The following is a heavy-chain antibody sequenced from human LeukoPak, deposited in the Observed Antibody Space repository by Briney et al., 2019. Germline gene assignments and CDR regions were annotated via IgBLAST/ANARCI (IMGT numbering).Heavy chain of an antibody. D-gene: IGHD3-10*01. CDR1: GFAFSNYA. CDR2: LSGGGDSR. V-gene: IGHV3-23*01. J-gene: IGHJ4*02. CDR3: AKAVRSMVTGGGYFDS. Sequence: PGGSLRLSCAASGFAFSNYAMSWVRQAPGKGLEWVSSLSGGGDSRYYADSVMGRFTISRDNSKNTLYLQMNSLRAEGTAVYYCAKAVRSMVTGGGYFDSWGQGTLVTVSS.